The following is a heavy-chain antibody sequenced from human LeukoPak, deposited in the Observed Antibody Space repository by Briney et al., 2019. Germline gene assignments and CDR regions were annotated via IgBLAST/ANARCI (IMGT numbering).Heavy chain of an antibody. J-gene: IGHJ4*02. V-gene: IGHV3-23*01. Sequence: GRSLRLSCAASGFTVSSNYMSWVRQAPGKGLEWVSAISDSGGSTYYADSVKGRFTISRDNSKNTLYLQMNSLRAEDTAIYYCTKRAYAAYYFDYWGQGTLVTVSS. CDR2: ISDSGGST. D-gene: IGHD4-17*01. CDR3: TKRAYAAYYFDY. CDR1: GFTVSSNY.